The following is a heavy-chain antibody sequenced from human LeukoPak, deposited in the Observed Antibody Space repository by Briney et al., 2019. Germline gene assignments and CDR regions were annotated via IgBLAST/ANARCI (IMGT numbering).Heavy chain of an antibody. Sequence: GGSLRLSCAASGFTFSNYGMNWVRQAPGKGLEWVSGISGSGGSTNHADSVKGRFTISRDNSKNTLYLQMNSLRAEDTAVYYCARGTYDFWGSFYGMDVWGQGTTVTVSS. CDR2: ISGSGGST. J-gene: IGHJ6*02. V-gene: IGHV3-23*01. CDR1: GFTFSNYG. D-gene: IGHD3-3*01. CDR3: ARGTYDFWGSFYGMDV.